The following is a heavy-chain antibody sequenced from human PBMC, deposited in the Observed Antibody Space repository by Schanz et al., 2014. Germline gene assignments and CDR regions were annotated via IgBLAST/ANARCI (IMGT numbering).Heavy chain of an antibody. J-gene: IGHJ4*01. CDR3: AKDPYDVLTGYQYYFDY. D-gene: IGHD3-9*01. Sequence: EVKLLESGGGLVQPGGSLRLSCAASGFTFATYAMSWVRQAPGKGLEWVAAINGSGNATYYADSVKGRFTISRDNSRNTLFLQMKRLRVEDTAVYVCAKDPYDVLTGYQYYFDYWGPGRLVTVSS. CDR2: INGSGNAT. V-gene: IGHV3-23*01. CDR1: GFTFATYA.